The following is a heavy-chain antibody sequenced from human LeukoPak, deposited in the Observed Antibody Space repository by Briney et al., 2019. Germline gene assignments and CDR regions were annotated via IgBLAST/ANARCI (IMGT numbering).Heavy chain of an antibody. CDR1: GLTVSSNC. D-gene: IGHD3-10*01. Sequence: PGGSLRLSCAASGLTVSSNCMSWVRQAPGKGLEWVSAISGSGGSTYYADSVKGRFTISRDNSKNTLYLQMNSLRAEDTAVYYCAKDQYYYGSGSTPFDYWGQGTLVTVSS. V-gene: IGHV3-23*01. CDR3: AKDQYYYGSGSTPFDY. CDR2: ISGSGGST. J-gene: IGHJ4*02.